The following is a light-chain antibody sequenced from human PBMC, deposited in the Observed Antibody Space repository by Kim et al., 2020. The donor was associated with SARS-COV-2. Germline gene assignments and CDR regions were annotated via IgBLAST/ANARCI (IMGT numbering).Light chain of an antibody. CDR2: DAS. V-gene: IGKV1-5*01. J-gene: IGKJ1*01. Sequence: DIQMTQSPSTLSASVGDRVTITCRASQSISSWLAWYQQKPGKAPKLLIYDASSLESGVPSRFSGSGSGTEFTHTISSLRPDDFATYYCQQYNSYSPTFGQRTKVEIK. CDR3: QQYNSYSPT. CDR1: QSISSW.